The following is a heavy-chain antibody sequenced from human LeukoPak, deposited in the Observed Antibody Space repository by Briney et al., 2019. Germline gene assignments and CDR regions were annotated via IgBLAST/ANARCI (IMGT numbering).Heavy chain of an antibody. Sequence: SETLSLTCTVSGGSISSSSYYWGWIRQPPGKGLEWIGSIYYSGSTYYNPSLKSRVTISVDTSKNQFSLKLSSVTAADTAVYYCARQGDGYCSSTNCLYSFDYWGQGTLVTVSS. CDR1: GGSISSSSYY. J-gene: IGHJ4*02. CDR3: ARQGDGYCSSTNCLYSFDY. D-gene: IGHD2-2*03. CDR2: IYYSGST. V-gene: IGHV4-39*01.